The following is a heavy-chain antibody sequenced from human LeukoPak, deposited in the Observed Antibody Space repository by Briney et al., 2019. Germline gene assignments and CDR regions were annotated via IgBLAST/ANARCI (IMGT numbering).Heavy chain of an antibody. CDR1: GFTFSNHA. V-gene: IGHV3-23*01. Sequence: GGSLRLSCVASGFTFSNHAMTWVRQAPGKGLEWVSAISGSGGSTCYADSVKGRFTISRDNSKNTLYLQMNSLRAEDTAVYYCAKVSGSGGTKYQPFDYWGQGTLVTVSS. J-gene: IGHJ4*02. CDR3: AKVSGSGGTKYQPFDY. CDR2: ISGSGGST. D-gene: IGHD2-15*01.